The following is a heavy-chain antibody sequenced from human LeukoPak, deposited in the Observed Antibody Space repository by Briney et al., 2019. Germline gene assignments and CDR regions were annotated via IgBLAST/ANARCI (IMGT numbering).Heavy chain of an antibody. J-gene: IGHJ5*02. CDR2: IYYSGST. CDR3: ARPYDSSGYYRSPWFDP. V-gene: IGHV4-39*01. Sequence: SETLSLTCTVSGGSISSSSYYWGWIRQPPGKGLEWIGSIYYSGSTYYNPSLKSRVTISVDTSKNQFSLKLSSVTAADTAVYYCARPYDSSGYYRSPWFDPWGQGTLVTVSP. D-gene: IGHD3-22*01. CDR1: GGSISSSSYY.